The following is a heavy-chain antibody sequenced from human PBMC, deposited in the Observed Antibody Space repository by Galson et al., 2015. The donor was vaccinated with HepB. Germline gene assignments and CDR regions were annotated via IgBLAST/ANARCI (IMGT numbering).Heavy chain of an antibody. V-gene: IGHV3-23*01. J-gene: IGHJ4*02. CDR3: AKDREVGYCSGGSCSPPDS. CDR2: ISRSGGST. Sequence: LRLSCAVSGFTFQDYAMSWVRQAPGKGLEWVSGISRSGGSTSYADSVKGRFTISRDNSKNTLFLEISSLRAEDTAIYYCAKDREVGYCSGGSCSPPDSWGQGTLVTVSS. CDR1: GFTFQDYA. D-gene: IGHD2-15*01.